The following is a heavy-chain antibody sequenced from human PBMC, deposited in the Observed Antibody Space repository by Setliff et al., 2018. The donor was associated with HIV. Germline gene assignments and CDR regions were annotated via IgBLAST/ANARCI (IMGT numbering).Heavy chain of an antibody. J-gene: IGHJ4*02. CDR2: IYYSGST. D-gene: IGHD3-10*01. CDR3: ATGGADYFGSVIYS. CDR1: GGSISSANYY. Sequence: SETLSLTCSVSGGSISSANYYWSWIRQHPGRGLEWIGYIYYSGSTYYNPSLESRLTISVDTSKNQFSLKLTSVTAADTAVYYCATGGADYFGSVIYSWGQGTLVTVSS. V-gene: IGHV4-30-4*08.